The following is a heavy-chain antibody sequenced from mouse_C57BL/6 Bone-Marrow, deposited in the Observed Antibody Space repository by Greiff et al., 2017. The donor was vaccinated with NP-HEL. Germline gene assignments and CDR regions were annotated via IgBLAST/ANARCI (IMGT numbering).Heavy chain of an antibody. V-gene: IGHV5-4*01. CDR2: ISDGGSYT. Sequence: EVHLVESGGGLVKPGGSLKLSCAASGFTFSSYAMSWVRQTPDKRLEWVATISDGGSYTYYPDNVKGRFTLSRDNAKNNLYLQMSHLKSEDTAMNYCARDPPLWLRGRDYFDYWGQGTTLTVSS. CDR1: GFTFSSYA. CDR3: ARDPPLWLRGRDYFDY. J-gene: IGHJ2*01. D-gene: IGHD2-2*01.